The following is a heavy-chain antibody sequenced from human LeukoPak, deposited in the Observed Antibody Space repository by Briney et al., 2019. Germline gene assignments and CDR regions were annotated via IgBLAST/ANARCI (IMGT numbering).Heavy chain of an antibody. CDR3: ARTPRGSSWYLFDY. CDR2: INPNSGGT. V-gene: IGHV1-2*02. D-gene: IGHD6-13*01. CDR1: GYTFTGYY. Sequence: GASVKVSCKASGYTFTGYYMHWVRQAPGQGLEWMGWINPNSGGTNYAQKFQGRVTMTRDTSISTAYMELSRLRSDDTAVYYCARTPRGSSWYLFDYWGQGTLVTVSS. J-gene: IGHJ4*02.